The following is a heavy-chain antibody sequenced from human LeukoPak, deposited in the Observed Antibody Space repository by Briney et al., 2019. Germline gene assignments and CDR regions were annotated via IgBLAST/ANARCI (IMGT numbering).Heavy chain of an antibody. D-gene: IGHD2-15*01. CDR1: GGSFSDYF. V-gene: IGHV4-34*01. J-gene: IGHJ5*02. CDR2: ISHSGRT. CDR3: ARGRGYCSGGSCYNWFGP. Sequence: SETLSLTCAAYGGSFSDYFWSWVRQPPGKGLEWIGEISHSGRTNYNPSLKSRVSISLDTSKNQFSLELNSVTAADTSVYYCARGRGYCSGGSCYNWFGPWGQGTLVTVSS.